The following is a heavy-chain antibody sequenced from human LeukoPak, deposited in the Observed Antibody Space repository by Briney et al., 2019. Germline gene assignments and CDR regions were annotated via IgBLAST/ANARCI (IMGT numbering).Heavy chain of an antibody. J-gene: IGHJ5*02. CDR1: GYTFTNYG. Sequence: ASVKVSCKASGYTFTNYGISWVRQAPGQGLEWMGWISAYYGNTNYAQKLQGRVTMTTDTSTSTAYMELRSLRSDDTAVYYCARDWSGGSNWFDPWGQGTLVTVSS. CDR2: ISAYYGNT. V-gene: IGHV1-18*01. CDR3: ARDWSGGSNWFDP. D-gene: IGHD1-26*01.